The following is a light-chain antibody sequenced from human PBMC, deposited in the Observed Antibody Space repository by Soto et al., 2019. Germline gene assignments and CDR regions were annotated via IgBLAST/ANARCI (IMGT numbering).Light chain of an antibody. CDR2: GAS. V-gene: IGKV3-20*01. CDR3: QQYGSSPWT. Sequence: LSPGERATLSCRASQSVSSSYLAWYQQKPGQAPRLLIYGASSRATGIPDRFSGSGSGTDFTLTISRLEPEDFAVYYCQQYGSSPWTFGQGTKVDIK. J-gene: IGKJ1*01. CDR1: QSVSSSY.